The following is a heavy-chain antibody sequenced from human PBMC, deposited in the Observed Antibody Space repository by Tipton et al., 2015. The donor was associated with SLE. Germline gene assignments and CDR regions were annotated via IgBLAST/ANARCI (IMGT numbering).Heavy chain of an antibody. CDR1: GGSISGYY. V-gene: IGHV4-4*07. CDR3: ARGGGSYYDY. J-gene: IGHJ4*02. D-gene: IGHD1-26*01. CDR2: VYSSGST. Sequence: TLSLTCTVSGGSISGYYWSWIRQPAGKGLEWSGRVYSSGSTIYNPSIKSRITLSLDTSKNQFYLRVNSVTAADTAVYYCARGGGSYYDYWGQGTLVTVSS.